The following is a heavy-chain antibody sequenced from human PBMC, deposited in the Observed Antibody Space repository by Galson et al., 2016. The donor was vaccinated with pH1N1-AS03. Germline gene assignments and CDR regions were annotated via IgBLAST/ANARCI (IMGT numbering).Heavy chain of an antibody. J-gene: IGHJ3*02. V-gene: IGHV3-7*01. CDR2: IKHDGSEK. D-gene: IGHD2-15*01. CDR1: GFTFSSYW. Sequence: SLRLSCAASGFTFSSYWMTWVRQAPGKGLEWVANIKHDGSEKYYVDSVKGRFTISRDNADNSLYLQMNSLRAEDTAVYYCAKESGYCRDGGCRGDDFDIWGQGTMVIVSS. CDR3: AKESGYCRDGGCRGDDFDI.